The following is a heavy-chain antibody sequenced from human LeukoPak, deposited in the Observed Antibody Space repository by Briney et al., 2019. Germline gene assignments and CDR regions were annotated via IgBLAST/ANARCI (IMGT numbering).Heavy chain of an antibody. CDR1: GGSISSYY. J-gene: IGHJ6*03. V-gene: IGHV4-4*07. CDR2: IYYSGST. Sequence: SETLSLTCTVSGGSISSYYWSWIRQPAGKGLEWIGSIYYSGSTYYNPSLKSRVTISVDTSKNQFSLKLSSVTAADTAVYYCARERYYDFWSGYARAYYYYMDVWGKGTTVTVSS. CDR3: ARERYYDFWSGYARAYYYYMDV. D-gene: IGHD3-3*01.